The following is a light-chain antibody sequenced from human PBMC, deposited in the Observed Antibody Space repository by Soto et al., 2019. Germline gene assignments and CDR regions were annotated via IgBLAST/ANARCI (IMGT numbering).Light chain of an antibody. CDR3: SSYTSSSTLLYV. V-gene: IGLV2-14*01. J-gene: IGLJ1*01. CDR2: DVS. CDR1: SSDVGGYNY. Sequence: QSVLTQPASVSGSPGQSITISCTGTSSDVGGYNYVSWYQQHPGKAPKLMIYDVSNRPSGVSDRFSGSKSGNTASLTISGLQADDEADYYCSSYTSSSTLLYVFGTGTKATV.